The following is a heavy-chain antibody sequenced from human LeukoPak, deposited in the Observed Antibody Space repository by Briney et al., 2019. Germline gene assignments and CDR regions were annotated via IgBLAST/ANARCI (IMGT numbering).Heavy chain of an antibody. CDR2: IYSSGST. V-gene: IGHV4-4*07. Sequence: SETLSLTCTVSGGSISSYYWCWIRQTPGKGLEWIARIYSSGSTNYNPSLKSRVTMSVDTSKNQFSLKLSSAPAADTAVYYCARDLYDILNGYGGPSYGMDVWGQGTTVTVSS. J-gene: IGHJ6*02. CDR1: GGSISSYY. CDR3: ARDLYDILNGYGGPSYGMDV. D-gene: IGHD3-9*01.